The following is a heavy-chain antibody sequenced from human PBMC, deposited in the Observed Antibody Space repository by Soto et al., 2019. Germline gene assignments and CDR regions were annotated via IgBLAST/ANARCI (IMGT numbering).Heavy chain of an antibody. D-gene: IGHD6-13*01. J-gene: IGHJ4*02. V-gene: IGHV1-2*04. CDR1: GYTFTGYY. CDR3: ARSRSFGYSSSYYFDY. CDR2: INPNSGDT. Sequence: GASVKVSCKAPGYTFTGYYMHWVRQAPGQGLEWMGWINPNSGDTNYAQKFQGWVTMTRDTSISTAYMELSRLRSDDTAVYYCARSRSFGYSSSYYFDYWGQGTLVTVSS.